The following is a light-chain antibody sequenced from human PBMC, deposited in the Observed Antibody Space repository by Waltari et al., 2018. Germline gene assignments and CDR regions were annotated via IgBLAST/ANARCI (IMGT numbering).Light chain of an antibody. CDR2: DAS. Sequence: EIVLTQSPATLSLSPGERATLSCRASQSVSSYVAWYQQKPGQAPRLLIYDASNRATGIPARFSGSGSGTDFTLTSSSLEPEDFAVYYCQQRSNWPPDTFGGGTKVEIK. V-gene: IGKV3-11*01. CDR3: QQRSNWPPDT. CDR1: QSVSSY. J-gene: IGKJ4*01.